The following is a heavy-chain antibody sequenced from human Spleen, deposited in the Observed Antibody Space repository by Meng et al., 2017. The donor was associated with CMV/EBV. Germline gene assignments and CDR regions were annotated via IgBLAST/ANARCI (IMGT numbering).Heavy chain of an antibody. CDR3: VRGGAFSVGFDV. D-gene: IGHD3-16*01. CDR1: GFTFSGSA. V-gene: IGHV3-73*01. Sequence: GESLKISCAASGFTFSGSAMHWVRQASGKGLEWVGRIRSKANSYATAYAASVKGRFTISRDNTKKSVYLQLNSLRVEDTAVYYCVRGGAFSVGFDVWGQGTTVTVSS. J-gene: IGHJ3*01. CDR2: IRSKANSYAT.